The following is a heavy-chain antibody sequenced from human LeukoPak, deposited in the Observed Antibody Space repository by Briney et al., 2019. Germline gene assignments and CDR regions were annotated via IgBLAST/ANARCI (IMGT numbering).Heavy chain of an antibody. CDR3: VTGSYYDFWSGYRPPLDY. D-gene: IGHD3-3*01. J-gene: IGHJ4*02. Sequence: PGGSLRLSCSASGFTFSSYAMHWVRQAPGKGLEYASAISSNGGSTYYADSVKGRFTISRDNSRNTLYLQMSSLRAEDTAVYYCVTGSYYDFWSGYRPPLDYWGQGTLVTVSS. CDR1: GFTFSSYA. V-gene: IGHV3-64D*09. CDR2: ISSNGGST.